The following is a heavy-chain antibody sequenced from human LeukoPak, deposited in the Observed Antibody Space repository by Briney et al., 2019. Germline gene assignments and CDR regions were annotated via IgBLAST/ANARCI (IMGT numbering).Heavy chain of an antibody. CDR2: TYYTGST. D-gene: IGHD3-9*01. V-gene: IGHV4-39*01. Sequence: SETLSLTCSVSGGSVSSSLNYWGWIRQPPGKGLEWIGNTYYTGSTYSNPTLKSRVTMSVDTSKNQFSLKLSSVTAADAAVYYCARLTKGRYFDYIFDYWGQGTLLTVSS. J-gene: IGHJ4*02. CDR1: GGSVSSSLNY. CDR3: ARLTKGRYFDYIFDY.